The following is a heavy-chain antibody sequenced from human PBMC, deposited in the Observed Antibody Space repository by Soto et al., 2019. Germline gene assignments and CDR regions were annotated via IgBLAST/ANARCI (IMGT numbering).Heavy chain of an antibody. J-gene: IGHJ4*03. CDR3: ARVKSVTRTLRGPARGTFDF. CDR1: GCSFTRYS. Sequence: ASVKVSCKASGCSFTRYSVRWVRQAPGQGLEWMGGIIPVFGVPDFAKKFQGRVTITADASTSTVYLELTSLRSEDTAVYYCARVKSVTRTLRGPARGTFDFWGLGTKVTVSS. D-gene: IGHD1-7*01. CDR2: IIPVFGVP. V-gene: IGHV1-69*13.